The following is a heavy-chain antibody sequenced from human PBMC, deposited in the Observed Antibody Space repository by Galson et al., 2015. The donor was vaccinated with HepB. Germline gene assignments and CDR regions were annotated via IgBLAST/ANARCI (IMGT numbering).Heavy chain of an antibody. V-gene: IGHV3-11*06. CDR2: ISASGTYT. D-gene: IGHD4-17*01. J-gene: IGHJ4*02. CDR1: GFTFSDYY. Sequence: SLRLSCAASGFTFSDYYMTWIRQAPGKGLEWLSYISASGTYTNYADSVKGRFTISRDNAKNSLYLKMNSLRAEDTAVFYCARVAASDYGDHAHFDYWGQGTLVTVSS. CDR3: ARVAASDYGDHAHFDY.